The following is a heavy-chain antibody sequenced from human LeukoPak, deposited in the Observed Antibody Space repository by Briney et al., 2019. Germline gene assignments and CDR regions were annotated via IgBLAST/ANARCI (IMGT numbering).Heavy chain of an antibody. J-gene: IGHJ4*02. CDR2: IIPIFGTA. CDR3: ARSYYYGSGSYVH. V-gene: IGHV1-69*13. Sequence: ASVTVSCKASGGTFIIYAISWVRQAPGQGLEWMGGIIPIFGTANYAQKFQGRVAITADESTSTAYMELSSLRSEDTAVYYCARSYYYGSGSYVHWGQGTLVTVSS. D-gene: IGHD3-10*01. CDR1: GGTFIIYA.